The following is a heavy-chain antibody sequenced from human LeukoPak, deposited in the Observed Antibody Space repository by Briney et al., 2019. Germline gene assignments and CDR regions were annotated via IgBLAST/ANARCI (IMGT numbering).Heavy chain of an antibody. D-gene: IGHD2-2*01. CDR1: GFTFSSYA. CDR3: ALYCSSTSCYQIDC. V-gene: IGHV3-21*01. J-gene: IGHJ4*02. Sequence: GGSLRLSCAASGFTFSSYAMSWVRQAPGKGLEWVSSISSSSSYIYYADSVKGRFTISRDNAKNSLYLQMNSLRAEDTAVYYCALYCSSTSCYQIDCWGQGTLVTVSS. CDR2: ISSSSSYI.